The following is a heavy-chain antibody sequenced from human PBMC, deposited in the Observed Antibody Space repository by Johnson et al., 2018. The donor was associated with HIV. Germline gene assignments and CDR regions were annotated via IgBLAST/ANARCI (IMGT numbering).Heavy chain of an antibody. CDR3: ARDPSTAAADSKDAFDI. V-gene: IGHV3-20*04. J-gene: IGHJ3*02. D-gene: IGHD6-13*01. CDR1: GFTFDDYG. CDR2: INWNGGRT. Sequence: VQLVESGGGVVRPGGSLRLSCAASGFTFDDYGMSWVRQAPGKGLEWVSGINWNGGRTGYADSVKGRFTISRDNAKNSLYLQMNSLRAEDTALYYCARDPSTAAADSKDAFDIWGQGTMVIVSS.